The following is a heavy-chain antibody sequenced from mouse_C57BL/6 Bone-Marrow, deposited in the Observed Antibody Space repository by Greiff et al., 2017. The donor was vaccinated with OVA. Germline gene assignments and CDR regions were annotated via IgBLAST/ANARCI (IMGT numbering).Heavy chain of an antibody. CDR2: IWGDGST. CDR1: GFSLTSYG. V-gene: IGHV2-3*01. CDR3: AKGILRRRGYYYAMDY. J-gene: IGHJ4*01. Sequence: VKVIESGPGLVAPSPSLSITCTVSGFSLTSYGVSWVRQPPGKGLEWLGVIWGDGSTNYHSALISRLSISKDNSKSQVFLKLNSLQTDDTATYYCAKGILRRRGYYYAMDYWGQGTSVTVSS. D-gene: IGHD1-2*01.